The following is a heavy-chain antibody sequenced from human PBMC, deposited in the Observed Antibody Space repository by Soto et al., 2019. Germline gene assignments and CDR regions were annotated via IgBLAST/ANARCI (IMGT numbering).Heavy chain of an antibody. D-gene: IGHD5-12*01. CDR3: ARISGYDYLAVADLYYYYGMDV. CDR1: GYSFTSYW. V-gene: IGHV5-51*01. J-gene: IGHJ6*02. Sequence: PGESLKISCKGSGYSFTSYWIGWVRQMPGKGLEWMGIIYPGDSDTRYSPSFQGQVTISADKSISTAYLQWSSLKASDTAMYYCARISGYDYLAVADLYYYYGMDVWGQGTTVTVSS. CDR2: IYPGDSDT.